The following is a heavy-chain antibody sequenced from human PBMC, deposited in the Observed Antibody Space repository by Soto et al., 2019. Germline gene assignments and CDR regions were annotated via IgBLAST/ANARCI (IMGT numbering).Heavy chain of an antibody. CDR3: ARGPTNTTYDFWSGYALGYYFDY. V-gene: IGHV3-7*04. D-gene: IGHD3-3*01. Sequence: EVQLVESGGGLVQPGGSLRLSCAASGFTFSSYWMSWVRQAPGKGLEWVANIKQDGSEKYYVDSVKGRFTISRDNAKNSLYLQMIILRAEDTAVYYCARGPTNTTYDFWSGYALGYYFDYWGQGTLVTVSS. J-gene: IGHJ4*02. CDR2: IKQDGSEK. CDR1: GFTFSSYW.